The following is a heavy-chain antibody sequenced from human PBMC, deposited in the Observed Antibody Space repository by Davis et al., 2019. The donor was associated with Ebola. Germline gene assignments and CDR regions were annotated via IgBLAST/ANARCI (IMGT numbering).Heavy chain of an antibody. Sequence: PGGSLRLSCAASGFTFSSYAMSWVRQAPGKGLEWVSAISGSGGSTYYADSVKGRFTISRDNSKNTLYLQMNSLRAEDTAVYYCAKSEMGGLVVVPALQNYYYGMDVWGQGTTVTVSS. CDR3: AKSEMGGLVVVPALQNYYYGMDV. D-gene: IGHD2-2*01. J-gene: IGHJ6*02. V-gene: IGHV3-23*01. CDR1: GFTFSSYA. CDR2: ISGSGGST.